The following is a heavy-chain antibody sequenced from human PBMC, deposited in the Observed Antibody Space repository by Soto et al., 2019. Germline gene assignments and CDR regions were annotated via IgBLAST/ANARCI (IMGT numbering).Heavy chain of an antibody. V-gene: IGHV1-69*13. CDR1: GGTFSSYA. J-gene: IGHJ4*02. CDR2: IIPIFGTA. Sequence: SVKVSCKASGGTFSSYAISWVRQAPGQGLEWMGGIIPIFGTANYAQKFQGRVTVTADESTSTAYMELSSLRSEDTAVYYCARDRYYDSSGSPFDYWGQGTLVTVSS. D-gene: IGHD3-22*01. CDR3: ARDRYYDSSGSPFDY.